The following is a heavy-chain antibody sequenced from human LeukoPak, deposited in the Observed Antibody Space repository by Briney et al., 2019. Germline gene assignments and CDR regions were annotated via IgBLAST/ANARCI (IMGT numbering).Heavy chain of an antibody. CDR3: ARLNYYDSSGYPTRGFDY. CDR2: IYPGDSDT. Sequence: GESLKISCKGSGYSFTSYWIGWVRQMPGKGLEWMGIIYPGDSDTRYSPSFQGQVTISADKSISTAYLQWSSLKASDTAMYYCARLNYYDSSGYPTRGFDYWGQGTLVIVSS. CDR1: GYSFTSYW. V-gene: IGHV5-51*01. J-gene: IGHJ4*02. D-gene: IGHD3-22*01.